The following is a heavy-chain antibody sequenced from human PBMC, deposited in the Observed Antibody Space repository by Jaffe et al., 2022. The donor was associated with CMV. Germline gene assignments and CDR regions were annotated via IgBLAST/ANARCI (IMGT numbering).Heavy chain of an antibody. CDR2: IGTAGDP. CDR1: GFTFSSYD. Sequence: EVQLVESGGGLVQPGGSLRLSCAASGFTFSSYDMHWVRQATGKGLEWVSAIGTAGDPYYPGSVKGRFTISRENAKNSLYLQMNSLRAGDTAVYYCARAYGSGPGYYYYYMDVWGKGTTVTVSS. V-gene: IGHV3-13*05. J-gene: IGHJ6*03. CDR3: ARAYGSGPGYYYYYMDV. D-gene: IGHD3-10*01.